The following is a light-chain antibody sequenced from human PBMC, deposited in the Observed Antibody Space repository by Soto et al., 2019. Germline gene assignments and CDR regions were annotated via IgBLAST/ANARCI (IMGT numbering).Light chain of an antibody. CDR3: FSYAGSTGV. CDR1: SSDVGGYNY. V-gene: IGLV2-11*01. J-gene: IGLJ1*01. Sequence: QSALTQPRSVSESPGQSITISCTGTSSDVGGYNYVSWYQQHPDKAPKLMIYDVTERPSGVPDRFSGSKSGNTASLTISGLQAEDEADYFCFSYAGSTGVFGTGTQLTVL. CDR2: DVT.